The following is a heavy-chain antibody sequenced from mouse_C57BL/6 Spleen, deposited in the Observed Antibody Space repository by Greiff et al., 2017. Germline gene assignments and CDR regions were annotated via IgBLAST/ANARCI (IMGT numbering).Heavy chain of an antibody. V-gene: IGHV1-19*01. CDR2: INPYNGGT. CDR1: GYTFTDYY. Sequence: VQLQQSGPVLVKPGASVKMSCKASGYTFTDYYMNWVKQSHGKSLEWIGVINPYNGGTSYNQKFKGKATLTVDKSSSTAYMELNSLTSEDSAVYYCARITTVDYYAMDYWGQGTSVTVSS. J-gene: IGHJ4*01. D-gene: IGHD1-1*01. CDR3: ARITTVDYYAMDY.